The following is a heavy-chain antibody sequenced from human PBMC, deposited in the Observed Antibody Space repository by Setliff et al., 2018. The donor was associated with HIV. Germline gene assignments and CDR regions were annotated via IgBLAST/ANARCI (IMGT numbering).Heavy chain of an antibody. V-gene: IGHV3-13*01. CDR1: GFTFSSYD. J-gene: IGHJ4*02. CDR2: IGTAGDT. Sequence: PGGSLRLSCAASGFTFSSYDMHWVRQATGKGLEWVSAIGTAGDTYYPGSVKGRFTISRENAKNSLYLQMNSLRAGDTAVYYCARGTMVRGSDYFDYWGQGTLVTVSS. CDR3: ARGTMVRGSDYFDY. D-gene: IGHD3-10*01.